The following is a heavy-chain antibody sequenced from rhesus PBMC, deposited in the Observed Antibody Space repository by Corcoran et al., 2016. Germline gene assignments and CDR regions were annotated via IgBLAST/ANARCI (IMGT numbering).Heavy chain of an antibody. CDR1: GFTFGSYY. CDR3: ARGRITGTAIDY. D-gene: IGHD1-26*01. V-gene: IGHV3-8*01. J-gene: IGHJ4*01. Sequence: EVQLVESGGGLVQPGGSPRLSCTGSGFTFGSYYMYWGRQAPGKGVEWWTGINSGGGSTWYTDSVKGRFTISKENAKNTLYLQMDSLRAEDTAVYYCARGRITGTAIDYWGQGVLVTVSS. CDR2: INSGGGST.